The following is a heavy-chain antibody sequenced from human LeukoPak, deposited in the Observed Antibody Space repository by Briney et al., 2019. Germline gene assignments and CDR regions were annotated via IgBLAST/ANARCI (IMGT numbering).Heavy chain of an antibody. CDR1: GYTFTSYY. D-gene: IGHD3-22*01. CDR3: ARARGDYYDSSGYYYYY. J-gene: IGHJ4*01. Sequence: ASVKVSCKASGYTFTSYYMHWVRQAPGQGLEWMGIINPSGGSTSYAQKFQGRVTMTRDMSTSTAYMELSRLRSDDTAVYYCARARGDYYDSSGYYYYYWGQEPWSPSPQ. V-gene: IGHV1-46*01. CDR2: INPSGGST.